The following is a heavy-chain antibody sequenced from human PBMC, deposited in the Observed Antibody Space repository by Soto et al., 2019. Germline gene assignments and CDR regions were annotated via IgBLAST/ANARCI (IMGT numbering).Heavy chain of an antibody. D-gene: IGHD2-2*01. Sequence: QVQLVESGGGVVQPGKSLTLSCAASGFTFSSFAMHWVRQPPGKGLVWVAVVSFDGNRQYFSDSVKGRFTISSDNSKNTVSLHMSILRGDDSALFSCVRRHREVPALIGDYFDYWGQGTLVTVSS. V-gene: IGHV3-30*04. CDR1: GFTFSSFA. J-gene: IGHJ4*02. CDR3: VRRHREVPALIGDYFDY. CDR2: VSFDGNRQ.